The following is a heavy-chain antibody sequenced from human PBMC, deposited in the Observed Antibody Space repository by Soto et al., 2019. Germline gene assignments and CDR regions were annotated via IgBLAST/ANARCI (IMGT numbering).Heavy chain of an antibody. CDR1: GGSISSYY. Sequence: PSETLSLTCTVSGGSISSYYWSWVRQPPGKGLEWIGYIYYSGSTNYNPSLKSRVTISVDTSKNQFSLKLSSVTAADTAVYYCARPLRYCSGGSCWNWFDPWGQGTLVTVSS. V-gene: IGHV4-59*08. CDR3: ARPLRYCSGGSCWNWFDP. D-gene: IGHD2-15*01. CDR2: IYYSGST. J-gene: IGHJ5*02.